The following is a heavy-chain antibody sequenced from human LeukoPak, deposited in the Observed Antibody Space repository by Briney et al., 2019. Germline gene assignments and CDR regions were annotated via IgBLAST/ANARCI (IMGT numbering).Heavy chain of an antibody. D-gene: IGHD2-21*02. Sequence: SETLSLTCTVSGGSISSYYWSWIRQPPGKGLEWIGYIYYSGSTNYNPSLKSRVTISVDTSKNQFSLKLSSVTAADTAVYYCANIDNHIFDYCGGDCLDLFDYWGQGTLVTVSS. CDR3: ANIDNHIFDYCGGDCLDLFDY. V-gene: IGHV4-59*01. CDR2: IYYSGST. CDR1: GGSISSYY. J-gene: IGHJ4*02.